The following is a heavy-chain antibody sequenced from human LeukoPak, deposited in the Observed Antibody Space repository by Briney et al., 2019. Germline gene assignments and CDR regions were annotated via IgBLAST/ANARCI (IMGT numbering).Heavy chain of an antibody. CDR2: ISYDGRNK. Sequence: GGSLRLSCAASGFTFSSYWMSWVRQAPGKGLEWLAVISYDGRNKYYADSVKGRFTISRDSSKNTLYLQMSRLRADDTAVYYCATHVTLPDAFDIWGQGTMVTVSS. CDR1: GFTFSSYW. CDR3: ATHVTLPDAFDI. V-gene: IGHV3-30*03. J-gene: IGHJ3*02.